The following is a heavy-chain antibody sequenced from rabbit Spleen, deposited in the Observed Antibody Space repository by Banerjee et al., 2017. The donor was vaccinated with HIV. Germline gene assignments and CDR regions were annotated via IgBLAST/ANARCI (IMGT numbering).Heavy chain of an antibody. J-gene: IGHJ4*01. CDR2: IYTGNGKN. D-gene: IGHD6-1*01. Sequence: QEQLTETGGGLVKPGASLTLICTASGFSFSSSYDMCWVRQAPGKGLEWIGCIYTGNGKNYYASWAKGRFTISKTSSTTVTLQMTSLTAADTATYFCARDAGSYAYIDGYFNLWGQGTLVTVS. CDR3: ARDAGSYAYIDGYFNL. V-gene: IGHV1S45*01. CDR1: GFSFSSSYD.